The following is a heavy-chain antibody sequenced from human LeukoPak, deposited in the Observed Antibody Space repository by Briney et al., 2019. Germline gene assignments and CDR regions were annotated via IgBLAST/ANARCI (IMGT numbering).Heavy chain of an antibody. CDR2: IRGSDGST. CDR1: GLTFSSYG. Sequence: GGSLRLSCAASGLTFSSYGMSWVRQAPGKGLDWVSAIRGSDGSTYYADSVKGRFTISRDNSKNTLYLQMNSLRVEDTAVYRCATLSGPGETLDFWGQGTLVTVSS. D-gene: IGHD3-16*01. CDR3: ATLSGPGETLDF. V-gene: IGHV3-23*01. J-gene: IGHJ4*02.